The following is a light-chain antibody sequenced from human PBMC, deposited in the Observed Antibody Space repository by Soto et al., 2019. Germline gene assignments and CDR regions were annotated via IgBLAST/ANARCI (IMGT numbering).Light chain of an antibody. Sequence: ETVLTQSPGPLSLSPGERATLSCRATQSVSGTSLAWYQQKPGQAPRLLIYGASSRATGTPDRFSGSGSGTEFTLTISRLAPEDFAVYYCQQYGSSPLTFGGGTKVEIK. CDR1: QSVSGTS. CDR2: GAS. J-gene: IGKJ4*01. V-gene: IGKV3-20*01. CDR3: QQYGSSPLT.